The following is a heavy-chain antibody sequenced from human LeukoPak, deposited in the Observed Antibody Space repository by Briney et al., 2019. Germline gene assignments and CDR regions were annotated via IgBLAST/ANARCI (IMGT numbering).Heavy chain of an antibody. Sequence: SDTLTLTCTVSGGSISSYYWIWIRQPPGKGLEWIGYIYYNGSTNYNPPLNSRVTISVDKSKNQFSLKMSSVTAADTGVYYCASELGELKGIDSWGQGTLVTVSS. CDR3: ASELGELKGIDS. V-gene: IGHV4-59*07. CDR2: IYYNGST. CDR1: GGSISSYY. D-gene: IGHD3-16*01. J-gene: IGHJ4*02.